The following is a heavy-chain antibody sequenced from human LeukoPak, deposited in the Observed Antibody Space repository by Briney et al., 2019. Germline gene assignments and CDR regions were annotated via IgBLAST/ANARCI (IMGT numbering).Heavy chain of an antibody. CDR2: ISGSGGNT. CDR1: GFTFSSYA. CDR3: AKDQYGGNPQYYFDY. V-gene: IGHV3-23*01. Sequence: GGSLRLSCAASGFTFSSYAMSWVRQAPGKGLDWVSAISGSGGNTYYADSVKGRFTISRDNSRNTLYLQMNSLRAEDTAVYYCAKDQYGGNPQYYFDYWGQGTLVTVSS. D-gene: IGHD4-23*01. J-gene: IGHJ4*02.